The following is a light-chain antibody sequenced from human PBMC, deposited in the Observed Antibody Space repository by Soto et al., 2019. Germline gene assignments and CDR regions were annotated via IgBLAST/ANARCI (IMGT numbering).Light chain of an antibody. J-gene: IGLJ1*01. CDR2: DVN. CDR1: SSDVGGYDY. V-gene: IGLV2-14*01. CDR3: SSYTGSSTFV. Sequence: QSVRTQPASVSGSPGQSITISCTGTSSDVGGYDYVSWYQQLPGKAPKLLIYDVNNRPSGVSHRFSGSKSGNTASLTIPGLQAEDEADYYGSSYTGSSTFVFGTGTKVTVL.